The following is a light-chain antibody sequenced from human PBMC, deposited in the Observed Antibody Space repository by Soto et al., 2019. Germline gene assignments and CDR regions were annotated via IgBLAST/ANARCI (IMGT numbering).Light chain of an antibody. V-gene: IGKV1-39*01. Sequence: DIQMTQSPSSLSASVGDRGTIICRASQSISSSLNWYQQKPGKAPKLLIYAASSLQRGVPSRFSGSGSGTDFTLTISSLQPEECATYYCQQSYSTPLTCGGGTKVDIK. CDR3: QQSYSTPLT. J-gene: IGKJ4*01. CDR2: AAS. CDR1: QSISSS.